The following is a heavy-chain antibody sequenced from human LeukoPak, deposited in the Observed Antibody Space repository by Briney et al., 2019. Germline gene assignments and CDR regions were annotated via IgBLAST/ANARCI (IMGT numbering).Heavy chain of an antibody. CDR3: ARDRAATLRLGEFDDAFGI. CDR2: IRYDGSNK. D-gene: IGHD3-16*01. V-gene: IGHV3-30*02. Sequence: GGSLRLSCAASGFTFSSYGMHWVRQAPGKGLEWVAFIRYDGSNKYYADSVKGRFTISRDNSKNTLYLQMNSLRAEDTAVYYCARDRAATLRLGEFDDAFGIWGQGTMVTVSS. CDR1: GFTFSSYG. J-gene: IGHJ3*02.